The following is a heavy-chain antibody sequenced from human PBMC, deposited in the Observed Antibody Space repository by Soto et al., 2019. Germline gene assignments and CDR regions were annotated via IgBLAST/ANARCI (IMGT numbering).Heavy chain of an antibody. CDR3: AKYPERWLGFDY. CDR2: ISGSGGST. Sequence: GGSLRLSCAASGFAFSSYAMSWVRQAPGKGLEWVSAISGSGGSTYYADSVKGRFTISRDNSKNTLYLQMNSLRAEDTAVYYCAKYPERWLGFDYWGQGTLVTVSS. V-gene: IGHV3-23*01. J-gene: IGHJ4*02. D-gene: IGHD5-12*01. CDR1: GFAFSSYA.